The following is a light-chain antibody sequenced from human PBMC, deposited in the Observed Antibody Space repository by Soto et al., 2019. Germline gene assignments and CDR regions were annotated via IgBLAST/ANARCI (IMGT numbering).Light chain of an antibody. Sequence: EIVLTQSPGTLSLSPGERATLSCRASQSVSSSYLAWYQQKPGQAPRLLIYGASSRATGIPDRFSGSGSQTDCTLTISRLEPEDFAVYYCQQYGSSSWTFGQGTKVEIK. CDR3: QQYGSSSWT. CDR1: QSVSSSY. J-gene: IGKJ1*01. V-gene: IGKV3-20*01. CDR2: GAS.